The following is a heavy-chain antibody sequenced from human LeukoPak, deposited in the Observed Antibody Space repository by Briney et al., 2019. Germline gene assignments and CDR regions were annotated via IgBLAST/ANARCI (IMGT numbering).Heavy chain of an antibody. Sequence: GGSLGLSCAASGFTLNTYWIHWVRQTPQTGLEWVAGISGDGNFKRNADSVRGRLTIFTDNAKSTVSLQVSSLRAEDTAVYYCTATPWGGAAAIFDYWGQGILVTVSS. D-gene: IGHD6-25*01. CDR2: ISGDGNFK. CDR1: GFTLNTYW. J-gene: IGHJ4*02. CDR3: TATPWGGAAAIFDY. V-gene: IGHV3-74*01.